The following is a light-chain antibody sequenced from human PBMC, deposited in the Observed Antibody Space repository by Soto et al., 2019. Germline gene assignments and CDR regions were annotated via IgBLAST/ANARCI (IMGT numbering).Light chain of an antibody. J-gene: IGLJ2*01. CDR3: SSYTSSSTLVV. CDR1: SSDVGGYNY. V-gene: IGLV2-14*01. Sequence: QSALTQPASVSGSPGPSITISCTGTSSDVGGYNYVSWYQQHPGKAPKLMIYDVSNRPSGVSNRFSGSKSGNTASLTISGIQAEDEADYYCSSYTSSSTLVVFGGGTQLTVL. CDR2: DVS.